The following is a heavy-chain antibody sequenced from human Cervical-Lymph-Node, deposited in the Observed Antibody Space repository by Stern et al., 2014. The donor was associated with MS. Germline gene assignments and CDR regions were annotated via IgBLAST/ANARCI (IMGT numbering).Heavy chain of an antibody. D-gene: IGHD5-24*01. J-gene: IGHJ4*02. V-gene: IGHV4-59*08. CDR1: GDSISNYY. CDR2: IHYSGFT. CDR3: ARHRSYNTFDY. Sequence: QVQLQESGPGLVKPSETLSLTCTVSGDSISNYYWSWVRQPPGKGLEWIGYIHYSGFTNYNPSLTSRVTISLDTSQSHFSLKRISMTAADTAVYYCARHRSYNTFDYWGQGTLVTVSS.